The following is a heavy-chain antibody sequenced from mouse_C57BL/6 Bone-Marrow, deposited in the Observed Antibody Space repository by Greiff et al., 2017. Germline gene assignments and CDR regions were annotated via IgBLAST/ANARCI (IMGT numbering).Heavy chain of an antibody. D-gene: IGHD2-3*01. V-gene: IGHV1-69*01. CDR1: GYTFTSYW. Sequence: QVQLQQPGAELVMPGPSVKLSCKASGYTFTSYWMHCVKQRPGQGLEWIGEIDPSASYTTYNQNLKGKSTLTVDKSSSTAYMQLSSLTSEDSAVYYGAREGYDGYYWFAYWGQGTLVTVSA. CDR2: IDPSASYT. J-gene: IGHJ3*01. CDR3: AREGYDGYYWFAY.